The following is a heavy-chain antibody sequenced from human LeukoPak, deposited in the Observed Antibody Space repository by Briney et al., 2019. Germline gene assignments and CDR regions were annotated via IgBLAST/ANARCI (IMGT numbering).Heavy chain of an antibody. J-gene: IGHJ4*02. CDR3: ARGKYGDLTTYNYLDY. D-gene: IGHD4-17*01. CDR2: ISSDGSNK. Sequence: GGPLRLSCAASGFTFRTYTIHWVRQAPGKGLEWVSVISSDGSNKYYADSVKGRFTLSRDISKNTLYLQMNSLRAEDTAVYYCARGKYGDLTTYNYLDYWGQGTLVTVSS. V-gene: IGHV3-30-3*01. CDR1: GFTFRTYT.